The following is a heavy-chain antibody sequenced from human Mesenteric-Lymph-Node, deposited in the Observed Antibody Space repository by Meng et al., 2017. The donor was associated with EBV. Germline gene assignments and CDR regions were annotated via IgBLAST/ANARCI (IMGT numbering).Heavy chain of an antibody. V-gene: IGHV4-61*01. D-gene: IGHD3-10*01. J-gene: IGHJ5*02. Sequence: QRELQESGPGLGKPSGTLSLTCAVSGGSVSSTSYYWSWIRQPPGKRLEWIGYVYYSGSTNYNPSLKSRVTISVDTSKNQFSLNLYSVTAADTAVYYCARENPARGNWFDPWGQGALVTVSS. CDR2: VYYSGST. CDR3: ARENPARGNWFDP. CDR1: GGSVSSTSYY.